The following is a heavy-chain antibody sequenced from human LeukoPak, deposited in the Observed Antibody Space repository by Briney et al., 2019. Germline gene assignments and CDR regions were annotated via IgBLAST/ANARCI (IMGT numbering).Heavy chain of an antibody. CDR2: IGIAGDT. Sequence: GGSLGLSCVASGFTFSSYDMHWVRQVSGKGLEWVSAIGIAGDTYYADSVKGRFTISRENAKNSLYLQMNRLRVGDTAVYYCARWRAAADAFDVWGQGTVVTVSS. D-gene: IGHD6-13*01. CDR3: ARWRAAADAFDV. CDR1: GFTFSSYD. J-gene: IGHJ3*01. V-gene: IGHV3-13*01.